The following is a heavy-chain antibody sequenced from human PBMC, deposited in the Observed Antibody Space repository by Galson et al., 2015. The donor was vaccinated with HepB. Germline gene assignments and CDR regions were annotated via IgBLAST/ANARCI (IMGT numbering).Heavy chain of an antibody. Sequence: SLRLSCAASGFVFSRHGMHWARQAPGKGLEWVAVGWYDGTKQYYSESVEGRFPISRDNSKNMVYLQMNSLRVEDTAVYYCWMIGPDFAYWGQGTLVTVSS. CDR1: GFVFSRHG. CDR2: GWYDGTKQ. V-gene: IGHV3-33*01. D-gene: IGHD2-21*01. CDR3: WMIGPDFAY. J-gene: IGHJ4*02.